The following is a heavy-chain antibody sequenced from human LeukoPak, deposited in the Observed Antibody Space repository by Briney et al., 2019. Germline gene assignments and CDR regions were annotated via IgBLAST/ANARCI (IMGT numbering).Heavy chain of an antibody. Sequence: PSETLSLTCTVSGGSVSSSSYYWGWIRQPPGKGLEWIGEINHSGSTNYNPSLKSRVTISVDTSKNQFSLKLSSVTAADTAVYYCARGNYYGSGSLDYWGQGTLVTVSS. CDR1: GGSVSSSSYY. D-gene: IGHD3-10*01. V-gene: IGHV4-39*07. CDR2: INHSGST. CDR3: ARGNYYGSGSLDY. J-gene: IGHJ4*02.